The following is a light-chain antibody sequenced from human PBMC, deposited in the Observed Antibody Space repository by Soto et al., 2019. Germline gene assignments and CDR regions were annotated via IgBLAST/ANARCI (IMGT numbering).Light chain of an antibody. CDR3: QKYNSAPLT. CDR2: AAS. Sequence: DIQMTQSPSSLSASVGDRVTITCRASQGISNWLGWYQQKPGRVPKLLIYAASTLHSGVTSRFSGSGSGTDFTLTISSLQPEDVATYYRQKYNSAPLTFGQGTKVEIK. CDR1: QGISNW. V-gene: IGKV1-27*01. J-gene: IGKJ1*01.